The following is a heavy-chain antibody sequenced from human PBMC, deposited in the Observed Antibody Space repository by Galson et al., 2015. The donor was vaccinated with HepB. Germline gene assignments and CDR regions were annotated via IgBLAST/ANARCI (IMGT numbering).Heavy chain of an antibody. J-gene: IGHJ4*02. V-gene: IGHV3-23*01. Sequence: SLRLSCAASGFAFSSYAMTWVRQAPGKGLEWVSAIGANGGSTSYADSVKGRFTISRDNSKNKLYLQMSSLRVEDTAVYYCAKDLRVGNEYDYWGRGTLVTVSS. CDR1: GFAFSSYA. CDR2: IGANGGST. D-gene: IGHD4-23*01. CDR3: AKDLRVGNEYDY.